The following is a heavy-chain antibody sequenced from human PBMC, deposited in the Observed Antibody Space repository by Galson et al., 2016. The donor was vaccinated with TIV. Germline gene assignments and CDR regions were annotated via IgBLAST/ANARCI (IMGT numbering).Heavy chain of an antibody. V-gene: IGHV6-1*01. J-gene: IGHJ3*01. D-gene: IGHD3-10*01. CDR3: ARAAGRNGATCHATCESFDF. CDR2: TYCRSRCYY. Sequence: CAISGDSVSSHSAAWDWIRQSPSRGLEWLGRTYCRSRCYYDYAVSVKSRITIESDTSKNQFSLQLNPVTSEDTAVYYCARAAGRNGATCHATCESFDFWGQGTKVTVSS. CDR1: GDSVSSHSAA.